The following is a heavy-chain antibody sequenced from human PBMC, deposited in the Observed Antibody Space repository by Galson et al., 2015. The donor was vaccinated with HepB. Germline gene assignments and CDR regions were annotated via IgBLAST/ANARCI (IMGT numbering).Heavy chain of an antibody. CDR1: GGSFSSFA. CDR2: IMPVFAIV. V-gene: IGHV1-69*10. D-gene: IGHD5-24*01. J-gene: IGHJ6*02. CDR3: ARGMGDGNNLVRYYYYGLDV. Sequence: SVKVSCKASGGSFSSFAISWVRQAPGLGLEWMGGIMPVFAIVNYAQKFQDRVTITADTSTRTTTAYMELSSLTSDDTAVYYCARGMGDGNNLVRYYYYGLDVWGQGTTVTVSS.